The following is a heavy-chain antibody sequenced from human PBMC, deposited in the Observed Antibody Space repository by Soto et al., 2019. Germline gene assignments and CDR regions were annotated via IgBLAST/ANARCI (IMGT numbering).Heavy chain of an antibody. CDR1: GGSISSSYY. J-gene: IGHJ4*02. V-gene: IGHV4-39*01. Sequence: PSETLSLTCTVSGGSISSSYYWAWIRQPPGKGLEWIGSTYYSGSTYYSPSLKSRVTIPVGASKNQFSLKLSSMTAADTAVYYCARGMVASSFDYWGQGTLVTVSS. CDR3: ARGMVASSFDY. CDR2: TYYSGST. D-gene: IGHD2-15*01.